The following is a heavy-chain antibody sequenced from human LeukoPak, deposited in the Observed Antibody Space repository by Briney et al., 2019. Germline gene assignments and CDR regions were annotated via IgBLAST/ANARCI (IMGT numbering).Heavy chain of an antibody. D-gene: IGHD4-17*01. CDR2: IYYSGST. Sequence: PSETLSPTCTVSGGSISSYYWSWIRQPPGKGLEWIGYIYYSGSTNYNPSLKSRVTISVDTSKNQFSLKLSSVTAADTAVYYCARAAYGDYDFDYWGQGTLVTVSS. J-gene: IGHJ4*02. CDR3: ARAAYGDYDFDY. CDR1: GGSISSYY. V-gene: IGHV4-59*12.